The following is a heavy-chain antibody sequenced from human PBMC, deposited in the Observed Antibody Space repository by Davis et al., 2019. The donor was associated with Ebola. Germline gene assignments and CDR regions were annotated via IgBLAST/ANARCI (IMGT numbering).Heavy chain of an antibody. Sequence: GESLKISCAASGFTFSSYGMNWVRQTPGKGLEWVSTLGLSADTYYADSVKGRFTISRDNSKNTLHLQMNSLRVEDTAIYYCAKDTTNVWFDVWGQGTMVTVSS. CDR3: AKDTTNVWFDV. CDR1: GFTFSSYG. J-gene: IGHJ3*01. V-gene: IGHV3-23*01. D-gene: IGHD1-26*01. CDR2: LGLSADT.